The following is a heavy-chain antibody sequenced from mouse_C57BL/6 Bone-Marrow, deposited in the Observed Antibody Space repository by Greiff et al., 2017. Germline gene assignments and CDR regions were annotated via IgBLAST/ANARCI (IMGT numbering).Heavy chain of an antibody. CDR2: IYPGSGNT. J-gene: IGHJ4*01. D-gene: IGHD1-1*01. V-gene: IGHV1-76*01. CDR1: GYTFTDYY. Sequence: VKLVESGAELVRPGASVKLSCKASGYTFTDYYINWVKQRPGQGLEWIARIYPGSGNTYYNEKFKGKATLTAEKSSSTAYMQLSSLTSEDSAVYFCDYYGSSYAMDYWGQGTSVTVSS. CDR3: DYYGSSYAMDY.